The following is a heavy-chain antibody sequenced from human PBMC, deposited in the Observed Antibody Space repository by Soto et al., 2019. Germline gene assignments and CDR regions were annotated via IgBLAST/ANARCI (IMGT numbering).Heavy chain of an antibody. CDR2: TYSDGST. CDR3: ARAPDWFDP. V-gene: IGHV3-66*01. Sequence: GGTLSLSCAPSRVTVSSNYINWVRQAPGKGLEWVSTTYSDGSTNYADSVKGRFTISRDNSKNTLYLQMNSLRVEDTAVYYCARAPDWFDPWGQGT. CDR1: RVTVSSNY. J-gene: IGHJ5*02.